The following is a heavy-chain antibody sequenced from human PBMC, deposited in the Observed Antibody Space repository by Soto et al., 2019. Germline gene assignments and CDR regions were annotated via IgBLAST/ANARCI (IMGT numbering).Heavy chain of an antibody. D-gene: IGHD3-10*01. V-gene: IGHV4-31*03. J-gene: IGHJ5*02. Sequence: QVQLQESGPGLVKPSQTLSLTCTVSGGSISSGGYYWSWIRQHPGKGLEWIGYMYYSGNTYYNPSLKSRVTISADTSKKQFYQTLSSVTAADTAVYYCARGEASMVRGVSNWFDPWGQGTLVTVSS. CDR2: MYYSGNT. CDR1: GGSISSGGYY. CDR3: ARGEASMVRGVSNWFDP.